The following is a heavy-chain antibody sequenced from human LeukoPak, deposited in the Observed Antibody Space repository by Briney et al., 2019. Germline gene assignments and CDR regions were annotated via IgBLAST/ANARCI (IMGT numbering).Heavy chain of an antibody. Sequence: GGSLRLSCTTSGFNFRAYWMGWVRQAPGRGLEWVANIKQDGSETYYVDSVKGRFTISRDNAENSLYLQMNSLRAEDTAVYYCAEGRPRGSNDAFDIWGQGTMVTVSA. V-gene: IGHV3-7*01. D-gene: IGHD6-6*01. CDR2: IKQDGSET. CDR3: AEGRPRGSNDAFDI. J-gene: IGHJ3*02. CDR1: GFNFRAYW.